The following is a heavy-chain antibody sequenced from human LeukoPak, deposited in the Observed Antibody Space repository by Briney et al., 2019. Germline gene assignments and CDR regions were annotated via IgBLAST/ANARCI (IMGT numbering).Heavy chain of an antibody. Sequence: GEPLRISCKGSGYSFTSYWISWGRQMPGQGLEWRGMIDPIDSYTNYSPSFQGHVTISADKAISTAYLQWSSLRAPDSAMYYGARRGDYFWGSYRMYYFDYWGQGTLVTVSS. CDR2: IDPIDSYT. D-gene: IGHD3-16*02. CDR1: GYSFTSYW. J-gene: IGHJ4*02. CDR3: ARRGDYFWGSYRMYYFDY. V-gene: IGHV5-10-1*01.